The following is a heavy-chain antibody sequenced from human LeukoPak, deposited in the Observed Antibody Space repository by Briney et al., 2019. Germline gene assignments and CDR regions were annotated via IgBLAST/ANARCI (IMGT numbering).Heavy chain of an antibody. CDR1: GGTFSSYA. V-gene: IGHV1-2*02. CDR2: INPNSGGT. Sequence: GASVKVSCKASGGTFSSYAISWVRQAPGQGLEWMGWINPNSGGTNYAQKFQGRVTMTRDTSISTAYMELSRLRSDDTAVYYCARDRRLFRILDYWGQGTLVTVSS. CDR3: ARDRRLFRILDY. D-gene: IGHD3-22*01. J-gene: IGHJ4*02.